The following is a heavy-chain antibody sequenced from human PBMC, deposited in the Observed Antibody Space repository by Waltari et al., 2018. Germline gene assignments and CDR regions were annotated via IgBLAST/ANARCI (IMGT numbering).Heavy chain of an antibody. D-gene: IGHD3-3*01. J-gene: IGHJ3*02. Sequence: QVQLQESGPGLVKPSETLSLTCPVPGGSSNISSWIWIRRAPGKGLVWIAYVYYSGNANYNPSLMYRVTISLVTSTNQVSLKLRSVTAADTAVYYCATSWIWSVGVSDTGPDAVDIWGQGTMVTVSS. V-gene: IGHV4-59*01. CDR1: GGSSNISS. CDR3: ATSWIWSVGVSDTGPDAVDI. CDR2: VYYSGNA.